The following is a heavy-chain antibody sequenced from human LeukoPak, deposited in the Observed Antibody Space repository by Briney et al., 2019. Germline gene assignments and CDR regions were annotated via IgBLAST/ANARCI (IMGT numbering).Heavy chain of an antibody. CDR1: GGSISSYY. V-gene: IGHV4-4*07. CDR2: IQASGST. J-gene: IGHJ5*02. D-gene: IGHD6-19*01. CDR3: ARDMAVAPHNWFDP. Sequence: SETLSLTCTVSGGSISSYYWSWIRQPAGKGLEWIGRIQASGSTIYNPSLKSRVTMSVDTSKNQFSLKVTSVTAADTAVYYCARDMAVAPHNWFDPWGQGTLVTVSS.